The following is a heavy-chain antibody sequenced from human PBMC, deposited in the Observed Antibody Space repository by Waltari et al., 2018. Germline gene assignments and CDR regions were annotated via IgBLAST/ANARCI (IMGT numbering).Heavy chain of an antibody. CDR2: INAGNGNT. V-gene: IGHV1-3*01. CDR3: AREIGSSWLESPYFHY. J-gene: IGHJ4*02. D-gene: IGHD6-13*01. CDR1: GYTFTSYA. Sequence: QVQLVQSGAEVKKPGASVKVSCKASGYTFTSYAMHWVRQAPGQRLEWMGWINAGNGNTKYSQKFQGRVTITRDTSASTAYMELSSLRSEDTAVYYCAREIGSSWLESPYFHYWGQGTLVTVSS.